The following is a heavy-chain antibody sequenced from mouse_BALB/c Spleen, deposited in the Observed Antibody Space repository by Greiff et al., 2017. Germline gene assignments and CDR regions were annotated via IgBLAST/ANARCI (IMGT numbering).Heavy chain of an antibody. J-gene: IGHJ2*01. D-gene: IGHD2-1*01. CDR3: ARTYGNYYFDY. Sequence: EVKLMESGPGLVKPSQSLSLTCTVTGYSITSDYAWNWIRQFPGNKLEWMGYISYSGSTSYNPSLKSRISITRDTSKNQFFLQLNSVTTEDTATYYCARTYGNYYFDYWGQGTTLTVSS. CDR1: GYSITSDYA. CDR2: ISYSGST. V-gene: IGHV3-2*02.